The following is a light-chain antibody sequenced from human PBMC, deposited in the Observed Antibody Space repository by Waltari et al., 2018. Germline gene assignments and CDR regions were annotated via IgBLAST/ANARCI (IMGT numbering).Light chain of an antibody. Sequence: DIPMTQSPSPLSASVGDRVPITCQASQDISNYVSWYQHKPGKAPSLLIYDASNLEAGVSSRFSGSGSGTIFTLTINSLRPEDIATYYCQQYDSLLTFGGGTKVQI. J-gene: IGKJ4*01. V-gene: IGKV1-33*01. CDR2: DAS. CDR3: QQYDSLLT. CDR1: QDISNY.